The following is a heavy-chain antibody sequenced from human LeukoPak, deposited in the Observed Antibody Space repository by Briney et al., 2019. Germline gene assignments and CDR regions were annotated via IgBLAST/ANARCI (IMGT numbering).Heavy chain of an antibody. V-gene: IGHV3-21*01. J-gene: IGHJ4*02. CDR1: GFTFGAYT. CDR2: IFSRSESI. CDR3: ARAAYDNSGYLTL. D-gene: IGHD3-22*01. Sequence: GGSLRLSCAVSGFTFGAYTINWVRQAPGKGLEWVSCIFSRSESILYADSVKGRFTISRDSPKNTLYLQMNSLRAEDTAVYYCARAAYDNSGYLTLWGQGTLVTVSS.